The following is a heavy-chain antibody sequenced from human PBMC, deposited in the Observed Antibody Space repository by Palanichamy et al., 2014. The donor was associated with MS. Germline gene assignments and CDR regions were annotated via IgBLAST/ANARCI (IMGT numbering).Heavy chain of an antibody. J-gene: IGHJ3*02. CDR2: ISGGGGTT. CDR1: GFTFGSYA. D-gene: IGHD6-13*01. CDR3: AKCDSNSCVNDAFDM. Sequence: EVQLVESGGGLVQPGGSLRVSCAASGFTFGSYAMTWVRQAPGKGLEWVSAISGGGGTTYYADSVKGRFTISRDTSKNTLYLQMNGLRADDTAIYYCAKCDSNSCVNDAFDMWGQGTMVTVSS. V-gene: IGHV3-23*04.